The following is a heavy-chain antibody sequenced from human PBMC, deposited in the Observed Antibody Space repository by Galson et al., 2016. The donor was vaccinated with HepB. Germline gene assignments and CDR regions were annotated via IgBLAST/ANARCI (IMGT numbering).Heavy chain of an antibody. D-gene: IGHD1-26*01. Sequence: SLRLSCAASGFTFSDSAMHWVRQASGRGLEWVGRIRRKANTYAPSSDASVKGRFTISRDDSKNTAYLQMTSLKTEDTDVYYCTRRRASDGKGETVDNWGQGILVTVSS. V-gene: IGHV3-73*01. CDR2: IRRKANTYAP. J-gene: IGHJ4*02. CDR3: TRRRASDGKGETVDN. CDR1: GFTFSDSA.